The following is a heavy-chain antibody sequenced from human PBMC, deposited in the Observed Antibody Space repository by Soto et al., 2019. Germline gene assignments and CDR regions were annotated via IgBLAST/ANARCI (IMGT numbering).Heavy chain of an antibody. CDR2: IYWDDDK. Sequence: QITLKESGPTLVKPTQTLTLTCTFSGFSLSTSGVGVGWIRQPPGKALEWLALIYWDDDKRYSPSLKSRLTITKDTSKNQVVLTMTNMDPVDTATYYCAHRQETITIFGVVKTAFDPWGQGTLVTVSS. CDR1: GFSLSTSGVG. J-gene: IGHJ5*02. CDR3: AHRQETITIFGVVKTAFDP. V-gene: IGHV2-5*02. D-gene: IGHD3-3*01.